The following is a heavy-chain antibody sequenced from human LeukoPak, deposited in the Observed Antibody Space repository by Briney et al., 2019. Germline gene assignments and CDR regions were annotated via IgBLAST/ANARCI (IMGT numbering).Heavy chain of an antibody. Sequence: GGSLRLSCVGSGFSFSSFAMSWVRQAPGKGLEWVSTFSGGGAYTYYADSVKGRFTVSRDDSKSMHFLQMNSLRPEDTALYFCAKRIRVSAGYYLDSWGQGTLVTVSS. CDR3: AKRIRVSAGYYLDS. J-gene: IGHJ4*02. D-gene: IGHD2-8*01. V-gene: IGHV3-23*01. CDR2: FSGGGAYT. CDR1: GFSFSSFA.